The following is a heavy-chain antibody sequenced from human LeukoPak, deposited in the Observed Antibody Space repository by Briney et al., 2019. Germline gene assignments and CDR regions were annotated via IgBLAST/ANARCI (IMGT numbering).Heavy chain of an antibody. V-gene: IGHV3-21*01. CDR3: ARAEGSGSSFDY. CDR1: GFPFRSFS. Sequence: PGESLRLSCVASGFPFRSFSMNWVRQAPGKGLEWVSSISSSSTYIYYADSVKGRFTISRDNAKNSLYLQMNSLRVEDTAVYYCARAEGSGSSFDYWGQGTLVTVSS. D-gene: IGHD3-10*01. J-gene: IGHJ4*02. CDR2: ISSSSTYI.